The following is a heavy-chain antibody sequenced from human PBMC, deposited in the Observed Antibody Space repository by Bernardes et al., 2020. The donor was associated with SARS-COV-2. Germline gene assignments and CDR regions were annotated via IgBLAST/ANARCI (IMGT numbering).Heavy chain of an antibody. CDR1: GYTFTSYY. CDR2: INPSGGST. V-gene: IGHV1-46*01. Sequence: ASVKVSCKASGYTFTSYYMHWVRQAPGQGLEWMGIINPSGGSTSYAQKFQGRVTMTRDTSTSTVYMELSSLRSEDTAVYYCARSSGSYSYYYYYGMDVWGQGTTVTVSS. CDR3: ARSSGSYSYYYYYGMDV. J-gene: IGHJ6*02. D-gene: IGHD3-10*01.